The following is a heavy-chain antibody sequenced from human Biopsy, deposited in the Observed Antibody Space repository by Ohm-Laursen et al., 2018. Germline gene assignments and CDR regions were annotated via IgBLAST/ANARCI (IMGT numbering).Heavy chain of an antibody. CDR3: GRSYGIMAAPVHL. V-gene: IGHV3-11*01. D-gene: IGHD3-16*01. CDR2: ISSGGSTI. Sequence: SLRLSCTASGFTFSNYHMSWIRQTPGKGLEWVSHISSGGSTIFHADSVKGRFTISRDDAKGSLYLQMTNLRAKDTAVYYCGRSYGIMAAPVHLWGQGTLVTVSS. CDR1: GFTFSNYH. J-gene: IGHJ4*01.